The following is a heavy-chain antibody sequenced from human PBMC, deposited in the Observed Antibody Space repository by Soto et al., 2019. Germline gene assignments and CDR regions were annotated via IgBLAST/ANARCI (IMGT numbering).Heavy chain of an antibody. V-gene: IGHV3-23*01. J-gene: IGHJ6*03. Sequence: GGSLRLSCAASGFTFSSYAMSWVRQAPGKGLEWVSAISGSGGSIYYADSVKGRFTISRDNSKNTLYLQMNSLRAEDTAVYYCAKDPVGYSYPNYMDVWGKGTTVTVSS. D-gene: IGHD5-18*01. CDR1: GFTFSSYA. CDR2: ISGSGGSI. CDR3: AKDPVGYSYPNYMDV.